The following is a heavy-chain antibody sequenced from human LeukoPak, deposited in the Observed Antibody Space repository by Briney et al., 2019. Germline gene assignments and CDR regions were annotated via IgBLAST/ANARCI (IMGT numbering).Heavy chain of an antibody. CDR2: IYTSGST. D-gene: IGHD5-18*01. CDR3: AGDTAMATFDY. Sequence: SETLSLTCTVSGGSISSYYWSWIRQPAGKGLEWIGRIYTSGSTNYNPSLKSRVTISVDTSKNQFSLKLSSVTAADTAVYYCAGDTAMATFDYWGQGTLVTVSS. V-gene: IGHV4-4*07. CDR1: GGSISSYY. J-gene: IGHJ4*02.